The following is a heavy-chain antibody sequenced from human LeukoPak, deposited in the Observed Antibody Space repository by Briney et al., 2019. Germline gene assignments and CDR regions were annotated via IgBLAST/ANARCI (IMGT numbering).Heavy chain of an antibody. D-gene: IGHD3-9*01. CDR2: ISGDGGST. V-gene: IGHV3-43*02. Sequence: GGSLRLSCAASGFTFDDYAMHWVRQAPGKGLEWVSLISGDGGSTYYADSVKGRFTISRDNSKNSLYLQMNSLRTEDTALYYCAKDTGRGGANDMEPRDLDYWGQGTLVTVSS. CDR3: AKDTGRGGANDMEPRDLDY. CDR1: GFTFDDYA. J-gene: IGHJ4*02.